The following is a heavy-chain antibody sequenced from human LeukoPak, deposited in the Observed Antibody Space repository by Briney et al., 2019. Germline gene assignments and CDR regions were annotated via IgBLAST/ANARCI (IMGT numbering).Heavy chain of an antibody. CDR3: ARGNSDTAQGY. V-gene: IGHV1-69*04. CDR2: IIPILGIA. D-gene: IGHD5-18*01. Sequence: GSSVKVSCKASGGTFSSYAISWVRQAPGQGLEWMGRIIPILGIANYAQKFQGRVTITADKSTSTAYMELSSLRSEDTAVYYCARGNSDTAQGYWGQGTLVTVSS. J-gene: IGHJ4*02. CDR1: GGTFSSYA.